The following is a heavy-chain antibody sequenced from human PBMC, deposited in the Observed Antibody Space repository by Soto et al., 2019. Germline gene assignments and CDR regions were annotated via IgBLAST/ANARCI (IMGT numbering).Heavy chain of an antibody. V-gene: IGHV4-4*07. J-gene: IGHJ5*02. CDR3: ARGQRFSDSFDP. CDR2: IYSSGGT. D-gene: IGHD3-3*01. Sequence: PSETLSLTCTVSGGAIIGYYWTWVRQPAGKGLEWIGRIYSSGGTKYNPSLKSRVDMSLDMSKNQFSLRLSSVTAADTAVYYCARGQRFSDSFDPWGQGTLVTVSS. CDR1: GGAIIGYY.